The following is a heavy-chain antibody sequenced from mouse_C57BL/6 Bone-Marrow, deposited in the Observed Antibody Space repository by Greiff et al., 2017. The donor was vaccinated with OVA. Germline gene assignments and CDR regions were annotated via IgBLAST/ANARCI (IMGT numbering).Heavy chain of an antibody. V-gene: IGHV10-1*01. CDR3: VRRTGSSPYWYFDV. J-gene: IGHJ1*03. CDR1: GFSFNTYA. CDR2: IRSKSNNYAT. Sequence: DVQLVESGGGLVQPKGSLKLSCAASGFSFNTYAMNWVRQAPGKGLEWVARIRSKSNNYATYYADSVKDRFTISRDDSESMLYLQMNNLKTEDTAMYDCVRRTGSSPYWYFDVWGTGTTVTVSS. D-gene: IGHD1-1*01.